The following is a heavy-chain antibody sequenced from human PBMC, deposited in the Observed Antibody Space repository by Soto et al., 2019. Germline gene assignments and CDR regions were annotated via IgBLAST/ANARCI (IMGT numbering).Heavy chain of an antibody. J-gene: IGHJ6*02. D-gene: IGHD6-13*01. CDR3: TAAAGTSEYYGMDV. CDR1: GGSISSSSYY. Sequence: TLSLTCTVSGGSISSSSYYWGWIRQPPGKGLEWIGSIYYSGSTYYNPSLKSRVTISVDTSKNQFSLKLSSVTAADTAVYYCTAAAGTSEYYGMDVWGQGTTVTVSS. CDR2: IYYSGST. V-gene: IGHV4-39*01.